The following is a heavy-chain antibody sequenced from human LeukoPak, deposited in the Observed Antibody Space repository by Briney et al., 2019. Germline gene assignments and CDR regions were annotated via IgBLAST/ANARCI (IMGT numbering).Heavy chain of an antibody. V-gene: IGHV3-21*01. CDR2: ITSSSTYI. CDR1: GFTFSSYS. Sequence: PGGSLRLSCAASGFTFSSYSMSWVRQAPGKGLEWVASITSSSTYIYYADSLKGRFTISRDNAKNSLYLQMNSLRAEDTAVYYCARVSGSGGDYAAHYYYYYMDVWGKGTTVTVSS. D-gene: IGHD4-17*01. J-gene: IGHJ6*03. CDR3: ARVSGSGGDYAAHYYYYYMDV.